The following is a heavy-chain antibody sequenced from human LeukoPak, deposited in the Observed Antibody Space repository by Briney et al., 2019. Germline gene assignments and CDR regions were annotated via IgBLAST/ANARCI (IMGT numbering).Heavy chain of an antibody. V-gene: IGHV3-53*05. CDR3: ARLDSGSYYYFDY. Sequence: GGSLRLSCAASGFTVSSNYMSWVRQAPGKGLEWVSVIYSGGSTYYADSVKGRFTISRDNSKNTLYLQMNSLRAEDTAVYYCARLDSGSYYYFDYWGQGTLVTVSS. CDR2: IYSGGST. CDR1: GFTVSSNY. J-gene: IGHJ4*02. D-gene: IGHD3-10*01.